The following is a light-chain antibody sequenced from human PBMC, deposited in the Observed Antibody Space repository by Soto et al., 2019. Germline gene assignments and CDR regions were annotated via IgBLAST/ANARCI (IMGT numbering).Light chain of an antibody. Sequence: EIVLTQSPGTLSLSPGERATLSCRASQSVNSGYLVWYQQKPGQAPRLLIYGASSRATGFPDRFSASGSGTDFTLTISRLEPEDFAVYYCQQFASSPTFGQGTRLEIK. V-gene: IGKV3-20*01. CDR1: QSVNSGY. CDR2: GAS. CDR3: QQFASSPT. J-gene: IGKJ5*01.